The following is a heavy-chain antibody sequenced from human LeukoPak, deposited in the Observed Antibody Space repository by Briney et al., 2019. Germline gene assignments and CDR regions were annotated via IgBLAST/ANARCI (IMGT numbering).Heavy chain of an antibody. CDR1: GFRFNTYW. CDR3: VRGPHYGAYTDYFDY. D-gene: IGHD4-17*01. V-gene: IGHV3-7*01. J-gene: IGHJ4*02. CDR2: IKQDGNEK. Sequence: GGSLRLSCAASGFRFNTYWMSWVRQAPGKGLEWVANIKQDGNEKYYADSVKGRFAISRDDANNSLYLQMNGLRVEDTALYYCVRGPHYGAYTDYFDYWGQGTLVTVSS.